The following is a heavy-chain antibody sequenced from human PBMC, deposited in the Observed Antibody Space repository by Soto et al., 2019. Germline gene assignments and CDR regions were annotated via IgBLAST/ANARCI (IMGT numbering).Heavy chain of an antibody. J-gene: IGHJ6*03. CDR3: ARRHTLWFGELSHYYMDV. Sequence: PGGSLRLSCAASGFIFNSYGMSWVRQAPGKGLEWVSYISSSGSTIYYADSVKGRFTISRDNAKNSLYLQMNSLRAEDTAVYYCARRHTLWFGELSHYYMDVWGKGTTVTVSS. D-gene: IGHD3-10*01. CDR1: GFIFNSYG. CDR2: ISSSGSTI. V-gene: IGHV3-48*04.